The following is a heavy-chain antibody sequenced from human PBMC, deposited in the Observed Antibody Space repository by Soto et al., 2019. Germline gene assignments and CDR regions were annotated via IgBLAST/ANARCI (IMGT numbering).Heavy chain of an antibody. V-gene: IGHV1-46*02. Sequence: QVQLVQSGAEVRKPGASVKVSCKASGYTFNRHYIQWVRQAPGQGLEWMGMIDPSGGDTNYAMKFQVRVTLTSDTATSTVYMELSSLRSEDTAVYYCAKRRGVGLTRSSFDYWGPGDLVIVSS. D-gene: IGHD1-26*01. CDR3: AKRRGVGLTRSSFDY. CDR1: GYTFNRHY. CDR2: IDPSGGDT. J-gene: IGHJ4*02.